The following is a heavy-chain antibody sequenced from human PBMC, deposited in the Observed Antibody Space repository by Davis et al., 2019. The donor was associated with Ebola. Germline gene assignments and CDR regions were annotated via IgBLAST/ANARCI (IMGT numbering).Heavy chain of an antibody. CDR1: VGTFSSYA. V-gene: IGHV1-69*13. Sequence: SVKVSCKASVGTFSSYAISWVRQAPGQGLEWMGGIIPIFGTANYAQKFQGRVTITADESTSTAYMELSSLRSEDTAVYYCARGKGEYSGYELDYWGQGTLVTVSS. CDR3: ARGKGEYSGYELDY. CDR2: IIPIFGTA. J-gene: IGHJ4*02. D-gene: IGHD5-12*01.